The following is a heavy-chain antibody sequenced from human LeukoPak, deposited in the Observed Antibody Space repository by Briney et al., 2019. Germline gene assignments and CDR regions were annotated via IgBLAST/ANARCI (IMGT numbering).Heavy chain of an antibody. J-gene: IGHJ6*02. CDR1: GFTFSSYG. V-gene: IGHV3-30*03. Sequence: GGSLRLSCTASGFTFSSYGMHWVRQAPGKGLEWVAVISYDGSNKYYADSVKGRFTISRDNAKNSLHLQMNSLRAEDTAVYYCARNVDTVMAPYYYYGMDVWGQGTTVTVSS. D-gene: IGHD5-18*01. CDR3: ARNVDTVMAPYYYYGMDV. CDR2: ISYDGSNK.